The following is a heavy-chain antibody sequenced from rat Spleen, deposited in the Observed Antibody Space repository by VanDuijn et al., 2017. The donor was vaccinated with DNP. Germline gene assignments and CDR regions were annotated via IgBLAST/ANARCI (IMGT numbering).Heavy chain of an antibody. CDR2: ISTDGGNT. V-gene: IGHV5-58*01. CDR1: GFTFSSYW. CDR3: TTDAAY. Sequence: EVQLVETGGGLVQPGRSLKLSCVASGFTFSSYWVYWIRQAPGKGLECVASISTDGGNTYYRDSVKGRFTISRDNAKNTQYLQMDSLRSEDTATYYCTTDAAYWGQGTLVTVSS. J-gene: IGHJ3*01.